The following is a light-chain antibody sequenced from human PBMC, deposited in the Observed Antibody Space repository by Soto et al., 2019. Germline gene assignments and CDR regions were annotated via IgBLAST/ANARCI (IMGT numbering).Light chain of an antibody. CDR1: QHIRSNY. CDR3: QQRSNWT. J-gene: IGKJ1*01. CDR2: GAS. Sequence: EIVMTQSPATLSVSPGETASLSCRASQHIRSNYLAWYQHKPGQAPRLLIYGASSRATGIPARFSGSGSGTDFTLTISSLEPEDFAVYYCQQRSNWTFGQGTKVDIK. V-gene: IGKV3D-20*02.